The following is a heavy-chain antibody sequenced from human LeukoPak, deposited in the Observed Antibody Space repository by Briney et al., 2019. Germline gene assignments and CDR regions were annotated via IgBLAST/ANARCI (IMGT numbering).Heavy chain of an antibody. Sequence: GESLRLSCAASGFTFSNYGMHWVRQAPGKGLEWVAVIWYDESNKYYADSVKGRFTISRDSSKNTLYLQMNSLRAEDTAVYYCARDSSSGVRYFDYWGQGTLVTVSS. CDR2: IWYDESNK. CDR1: GFTFSNYG. D-gene: IGHD6-25*01. CDR3: ARDSSSGVRYFDY. J-gene: IGHJ4*02. V-gene: IGHV3-33*01.